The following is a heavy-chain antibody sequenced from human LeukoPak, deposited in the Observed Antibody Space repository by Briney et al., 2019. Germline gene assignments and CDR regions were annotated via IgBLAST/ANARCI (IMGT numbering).Heavy chain of an antibody. D-gene: IGHD1-26*01. J-gene: IGHJ4*02. CDR2: IKQDGSEK. CDR1: GFTFSSYW. CDR3: ARDRAPSGSYYYFDY. V-gene: IGHV3-7*01. Sequence: GSLRLSCAASGFTFSSYWMSWVRQAPGKGLEWVANIKQDGSEKYYVDSVKGRFTISRDNSKNTLYLQMNSLRAEDTAVYYCARDRAPSGSYYYFDYWGQGTPVTVSS.